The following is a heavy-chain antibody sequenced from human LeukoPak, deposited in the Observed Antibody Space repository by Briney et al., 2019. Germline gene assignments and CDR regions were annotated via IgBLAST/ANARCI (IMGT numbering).Heavy chain of an antibody. CDR2: IYYSGST. V-gene: IGHV4-59*01. CDR1: GDSISSYY. CDR3: ARVLNPWFGEFAFDY. J-gene: IGHJ4*02. Sequence: TSETLSLTCTVSGDSISSYYWSWIRQPPGKRLEWIGSIYYSGSTNYNPSLKSRLTISLDTSKNQFSLKLSSVTAADTAVYYCARVLNPWFGEFAFDYWGQGALVIASS. D-gene: IGHD3-10*01.